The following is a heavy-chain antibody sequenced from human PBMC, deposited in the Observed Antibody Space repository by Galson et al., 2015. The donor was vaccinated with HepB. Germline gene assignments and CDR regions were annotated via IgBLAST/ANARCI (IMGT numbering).Heavy chain of an antibody. Sequence: SVKVSCKASGGTFSSYAISWVRQAPGQGLEWMGGIIPIFGTANYAQKFQGRVTITADESTSTAYMELSSLRSEDTAVYYCARSIPRYCSSTSCYQSYGMDVWGQGTTVTVSS. V-gene: IGHV1-69*13. J-gene: IGHJ6*02. CDR2: IIPIFGTA. CDR3: ARSIPRYCSSTSCYQSYGMDV. D-gene: IGHD2-2*01. CDR1: GGTFSSYA.